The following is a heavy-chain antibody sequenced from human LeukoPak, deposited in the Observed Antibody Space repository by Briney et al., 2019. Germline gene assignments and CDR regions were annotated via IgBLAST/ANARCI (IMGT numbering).Heavy chain of an antibody. CDR3: ATPSGLPRGDY. CDR2: ISSSSSYI. D-gene: IGHD5/OR15-5a*01. CDR1: GFTFSSYG. V-gene: IGHV3-21*01. Sequence: GGSLRLSCAASGFTFSSYGMHWVRQAPGKGLEWVSSISSSSSYIYYADSVKGRFTISRDNAKNSLYLQMNSLRAEDTAVYYCATPSGLPRGDYWGQGTLVTVSS. J-gene: IGHJ4*02.